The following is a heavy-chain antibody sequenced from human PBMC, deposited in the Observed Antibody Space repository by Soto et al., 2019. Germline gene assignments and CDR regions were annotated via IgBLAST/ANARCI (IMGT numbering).Heavy chain of an antibody. Sequence: PSETLSLTCAVYGGSFSGYYWSWIRQPPGKGLEWIGEINHSGSTNYNPSLKSRVTISVDTSKNQFSLKLSSVTAADTAVYYCARGGGFAIFGLTIYYHYYYMDVWGKGTTVTVSS. D-gene: IGHD3-3*01. CDR3: ARGGGFAIFGLTIYYHYYYMDV. V-gene: IGHV4-34*01. CDR2: INHSGST. CDR1: GGSFSGYY. J-gene: IGHJ6*03.